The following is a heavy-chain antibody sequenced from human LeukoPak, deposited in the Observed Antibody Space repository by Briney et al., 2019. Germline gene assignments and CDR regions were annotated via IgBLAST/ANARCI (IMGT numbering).Heavy chain of an antibody. CDR3: ARHGGSYDFDF. Sequence: PSETLSLTCTVSGGSTSTYYWSWIRQPPGKGLEWIGYIYYIGTPNYNPTLKSRVTMSVDTSKNQFSLKLSSVTAADTAVYYCARHGGSYDFDFWGQGTLVTVSS. V-gene: IGHV4-59*08. CDR1: GGSTSTYY. CDR2: IYYIGTP. J-gene: IGHJ4*02. D-gene: IGHD1-26*01.